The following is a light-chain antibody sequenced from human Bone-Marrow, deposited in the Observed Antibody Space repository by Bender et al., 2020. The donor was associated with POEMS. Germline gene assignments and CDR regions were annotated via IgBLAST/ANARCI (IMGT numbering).Light chain of an antibody. CDR1: NIGGTS. Sequence: SYVLTQPPSVSLAPGETATITCGGNNIGGTSVHWYQQKPGQAPVLVIFSDGDRPSGIPERFSGSKSGNAASLTISGLQAEDEADYYCSSYTTTNTLVVFGGGTKLTVL. CDR2: SDG. J-gene: IGLJ3*02. V-gene: IGLV3-21*01. CDR3: SSYTTTNTLVV.